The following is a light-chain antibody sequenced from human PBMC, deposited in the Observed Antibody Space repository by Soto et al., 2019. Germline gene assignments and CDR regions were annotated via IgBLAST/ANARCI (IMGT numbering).Light chain of an antibody. CDR2: AAS. CDR3: QKYSRVPL. Sequence: IQMTQSPSSLSASVGDRVTITCRASQGVSNYIAWYQQKPGKAPKLLIYAASTLQSGVPSRFSGSGSGTDFTLTINSLQPEDVATYSCQKYSRVPLFGPGTKVDIK. J-gene: IGKJ3*01. CDR1: QGVSNY. V-gene: IGKV1-27*01.